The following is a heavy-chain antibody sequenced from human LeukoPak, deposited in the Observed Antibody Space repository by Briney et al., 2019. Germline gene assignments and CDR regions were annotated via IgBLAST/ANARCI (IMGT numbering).Heavy chain of an antibody. CDR1: GFTFSSYG. J-gene: IGHJ4*02. CDR3: AKRLAYGSGATHDDY. Sequence: HPGGSLRLSCAASGFTFSSYGMHWVRQAPGKGLEWVAVISYDGSNKYYADSVKGRFTISRDNSKNTLYLQMNSLRAGDTAVYDCAKRLAYGSGATHDDYWGQGTLVTVSS. V-gene: IGHV3-30*18. D-gene: IGHD3-10*01. CDR2: ISYDGSNK.